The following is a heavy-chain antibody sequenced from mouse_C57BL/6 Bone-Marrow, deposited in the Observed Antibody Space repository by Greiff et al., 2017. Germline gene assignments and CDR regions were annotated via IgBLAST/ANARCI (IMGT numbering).Heavy chain of an antibody. CDR1: GYTFTSYW. CDR2: IDPSDSYT. CDR3: AREGLLRYWYFDV. J-gene: IGHJ1*03. D-gene: IGHD1-1*01. Sequence: QLQQPGAELVKPGASVKLSCKASGYTFTSYWMQWVKQRPGQGLEWIGEIDPSDSYTNYNQKFKGKATLTVDTSSSTAYMQLSSLTSEDSAVYYCAREGLLRYWYFDVWGTGTTVTVSS. V-gene: IGHV1-50*01.